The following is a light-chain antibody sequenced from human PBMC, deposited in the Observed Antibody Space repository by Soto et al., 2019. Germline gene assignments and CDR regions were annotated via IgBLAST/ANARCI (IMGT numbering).Light chain of an antibody. CDR2: GAS. J-gene: IGKJ1*01. CDR1: QSVSSN. V-gene: IGKV3-15*01. Sequence: EIVMTQSPATLSVSPGERATLSCRASQSVSSNLAWYQQKPGQAPRLLIYGASTRATGIPARFSGSASGTEFTLTISSLQSEDFAVYYCQKYNNWPRAFGQGAKVEIK. CDR3: QKYNNWPRA.